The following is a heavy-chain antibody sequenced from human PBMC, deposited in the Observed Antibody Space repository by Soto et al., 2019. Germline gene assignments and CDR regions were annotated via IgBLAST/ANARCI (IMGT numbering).Heavy chain of an antibody. V-gene: IGHV3-15*01. J-gene: IGHJ4*02. D-gene: IGHD1-26*01. CDR2: IKSKTDGGTT. CDR3: TTDQFGWSGSYYFDY. CDR1: GFTFSNAW. Sequence: GGSLRLSCAASGFTFSNAWMSWVRQAPGKGLEWVGRIKSKTDGGTTDYAAPVKGRFTISRDDSKNTLYLQMNSLKTEDTAVYYCTTDQFGWSGSYYFDYWGQGTLVTVSS.